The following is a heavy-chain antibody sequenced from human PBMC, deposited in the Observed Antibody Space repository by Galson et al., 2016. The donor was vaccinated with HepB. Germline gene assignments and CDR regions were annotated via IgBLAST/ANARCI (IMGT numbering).Heavy chain of an antibody. CDR2: TQYRSKWEN. CDR1: GDSVSSNTAA. J-gene: IGHJ6*02. CDR3: VRGPPAYHYYGMDV. Sequence: CAISGDSVSSNTAAWHWIRQSPSRGLEWLARTQYRSKWENDYAVSVKSRVTVNPDTSKNLLTLQVNSVTPEDTAVYYCVRGPPAYHYYGMDVWGRGALVTVSS. V-gene: IGHV6-1*01.